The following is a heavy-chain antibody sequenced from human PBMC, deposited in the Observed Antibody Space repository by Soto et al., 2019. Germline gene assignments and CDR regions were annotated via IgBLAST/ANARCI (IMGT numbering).Heavy chain of an antibody. CDR3: ARVQGDCISTSCSYYYYYGMDV. V-gene: IGHV1-8*01. J-gene: IGHJ6*02. CDR2: MNPNSGNT. CDR1: GYTFTSYD. D-gene: IGHD2-2*01. Sequence: ASVKVSCKASGYTFTSYDINWVRQATGQGLEWMGWMNPNSGNTGYAQKFQGRVTMTRNTSISTAYMELSSLRSEDTAVYYCARVQGDCISTSCSYYYYYGMDVWGQGTTVTVSS.